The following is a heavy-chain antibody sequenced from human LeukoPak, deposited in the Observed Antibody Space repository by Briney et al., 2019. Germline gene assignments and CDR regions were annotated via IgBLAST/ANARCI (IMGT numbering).Heavy chain of an antibody. V-gene: IGHV4-34*01. J-gene: IGHJ4*02. CDR3: SRIDTAMVYPFDY. CDR1: AGSFGGYY. D-gene: IGHD5-18*01. CDR2: INHSGST. Sequence: PETMSLASALHAGSFGGYYWSWIRQPPGKVLEWIGEINHSGSTNYNPSLKSRVTISVETPKNQFSLNLSYVTAADSAVYYCSRIDTAMVYPFDYWGQGTLVTVSS.